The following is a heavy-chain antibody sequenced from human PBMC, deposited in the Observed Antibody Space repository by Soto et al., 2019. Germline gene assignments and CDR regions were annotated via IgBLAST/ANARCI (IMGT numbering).Heavy chain of an antibody. J-gene: IGHJ6*03. CDR1: GFTFSSYG. V-gene: IGHV3-33*01. Sequence: GGSLRLSCAASGFTFSSYGMHWVRQAPGKGLEWVAVIWYDGSNKYYADSVKGRFTISRDNSKNTLYLQMNSLRAEDTAVYYCARDPTPHPHDYGDHEAYYYYYMDVWGKGTTVTVSS. D-gene: IGHD4-17*01. CDR2: IWYDGSNK. CDR3: ARDPTPHPHDYGDHEAYYYYYMDV.